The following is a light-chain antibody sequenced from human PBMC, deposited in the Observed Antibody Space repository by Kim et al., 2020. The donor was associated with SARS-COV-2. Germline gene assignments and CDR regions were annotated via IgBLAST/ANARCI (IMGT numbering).Light chain of an antibody. CDR3: CSYRRGSTLGL. J-gene: IGLJ2*01. CDR1: NTDIGDSTV. CDR2: DVS. V-gene: IGLV2-14*03. Sequence: SITNAGIGTNTDIGDSTVVSWHQHHPGQAPNLVIYDVSPRPSGVSNRFSGSTADNTALLTISGLQTEDEANYYCCSYRRGSTLGLFGGGTEVTVL.